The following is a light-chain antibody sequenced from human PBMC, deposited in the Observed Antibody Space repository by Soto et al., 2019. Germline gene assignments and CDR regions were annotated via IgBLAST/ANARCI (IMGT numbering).Light chain of an antibody. Sequence: QSVLTQPSSVSGTPGQGVTISCSGSISNIGNNDVYWFQQLPGTAPKVLSNRNDQRPSGVPDRFSGSKSGTSASLAISGLRSEDEDDYYCAAWDDTVRSYVFGTGTKVTVL. CDR2: RND. V-gene: IGLV1-47*01. CDR3: AAWDDTVRSYV. CDR1: ISNIGNND. J-gene: IGLJ1*01.